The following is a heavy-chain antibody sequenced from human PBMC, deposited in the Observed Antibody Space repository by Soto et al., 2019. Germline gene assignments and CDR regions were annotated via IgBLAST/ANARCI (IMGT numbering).Heavy chain of an antibody. J-gene: IGHJ4*02. V-gene: IGHV1-18*01. CDR1: GYTFTSYG. CDR2: ISTYNGNT. D-gene: IGHD3-10*01. CDR3: AREMVRGVGSDY. Sequence: QVQLVQSGAEVKKPGASVKVSCKASGYTFTSYGISWVRQAPGQGLEWMGWISTYNGNTKYAQKRQGRVTMTTDPSPSTAYMELRSLRSDDTAVFYCAREMVRGVGSDYWGQGTLVTVSS.